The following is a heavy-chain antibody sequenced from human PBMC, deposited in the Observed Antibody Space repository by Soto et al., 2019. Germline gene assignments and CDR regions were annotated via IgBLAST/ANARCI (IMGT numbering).Heavy chain of an antibody. Sequence: GGSLRLSCAASGFTFSDYYMNWIRQAPGKGLEWLSYISTGSSYTNYADSVKGRFTISRDNSKNSLYLQMDSLRAEDTAVYYCARDRHSDSIGYLHRDAFDIWGQGTMVTVSS. J-gene: IGHJ3*02. V-gene: IGHV3-11*06. CDR1: GFTFSDYY. CDR3: ARDRHSDSIGYLHRDAFDI. D-gene: IGHD3-22*01. CDR2: ISTGSSYT.